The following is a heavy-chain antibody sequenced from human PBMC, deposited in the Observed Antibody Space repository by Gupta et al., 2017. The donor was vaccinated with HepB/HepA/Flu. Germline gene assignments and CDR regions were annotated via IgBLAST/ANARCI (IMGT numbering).Heavy chain of an antibody. D-gene: IGHD1-14*01. CDR1: GFTFSTYG. CDR3: ARVTGYYYDMDV. J-gene: IGHJ6*03. V-gene: IGHV3-33*01. CDR2: IWFDGSNK. Sequence: QVQLVESGGGVVQPGRSLRLSCAASGFTFSTYGMPWVRQAPGKGLEWVAVIWFDGSNKYYADSVKGRFTISRDNSKNTLYLQMNSLRAEDTAVYYCARVTGYYYDMDVWGRGTTVTVSS.